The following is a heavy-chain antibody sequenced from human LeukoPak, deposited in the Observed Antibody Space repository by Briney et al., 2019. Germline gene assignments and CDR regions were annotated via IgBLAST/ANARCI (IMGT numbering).Heavy chain of an antibody. CDR3: ARSYDILTGYTSYFDY. CDR1: GFTFSSYE. Sequence: GGSLRLSRAASGFTFSSYEMNWVRQAPGKGLEWVSYISSSGSTIYYADSVKGRFTISRDNAKNSLYLQMNSLRAEDTAVYYCARSYDILTGYTSYFDYWGQGTLVTVSS. J-gene: IGHJ4*02. V-gene: IGHV3-48*03. CDR2: ISSSGSTI. D-gene: IGHD3-9*01.